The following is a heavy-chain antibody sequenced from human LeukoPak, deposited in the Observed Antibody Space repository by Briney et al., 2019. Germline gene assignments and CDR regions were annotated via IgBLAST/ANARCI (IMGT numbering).Heavy chain of an antibody. Sequence: GGSLRLSCAASGFTFSSYSMNWVRQAPGKGLEWVSSISSSSSYIYYADSVKGRFTISRDNAKNSLYLQMNSLRAEDTAVYYCAREEDSSSLYYFDYWGQGTLVTVSS. J-gene: IGHJ4*02. CDR3: AREEDSSSLYYFDY. D-gene: IGHD6-6*01. CDR2: ISSSSSYI. V-gene: IGHV3-21*01. CDR1: GFTFSSYS.